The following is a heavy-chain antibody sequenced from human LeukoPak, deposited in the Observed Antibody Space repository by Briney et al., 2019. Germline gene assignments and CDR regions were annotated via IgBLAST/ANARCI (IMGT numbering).Heavy chain of an antibody. J-gene: IGHJ5*02. CDR3: AKAQNLRFGSDWFDP. D-gene: IGHD3-10*01. Sequence: GGSLRLSCAASGFTFSSYAMSWVRQAPGKGPEWVSAISGSGGSTYYADSVKGRFTISRDNSKNTLYLQMNSLRAEDTAVYYCAKAQNLRFGSDWFDPWGQGTLVTVSS. V-gene: IGHV3-23*01. CDR2: ISGSGGST. CDR1: GFTFSSYA.